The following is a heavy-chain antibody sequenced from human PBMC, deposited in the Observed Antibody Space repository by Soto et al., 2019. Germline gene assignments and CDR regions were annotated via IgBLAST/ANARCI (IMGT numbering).Heavy chain of an antibody. CDR3: ARGCGWSRGSFDY. CDR1: GFTFSSYA. Sequence: PGGSLRLSCAASGFTFSSYAMSWVRQAPGKGLEWVPDIRGSGGSKYYADSVKGRFTISRDNAKNSLYLQMNSLRAEDTAVYYCARGCGWSRGSFDYWGQGTLVTVSS. D-gene: IGHD6-19*01. CDR2: IRGSGGSK. V-gene: IGHV3-23*01. J-gene: IGHJ4*02.